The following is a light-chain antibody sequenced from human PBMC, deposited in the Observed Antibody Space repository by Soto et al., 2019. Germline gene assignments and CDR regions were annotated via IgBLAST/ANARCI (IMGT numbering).Light chain of an antibody. CDR2: EAS. V-gene: IGKV3-20*01. J-gene: IGKJ1*01. CDR3: QQYGSSRT. CDR1: QSVGGSS. Sequence: EIVLTQSPGTLSLSPGERATVSCRASQSVGGSSLAWYQQRPGQAPRLLIYEASSRATGIPDRFSGSGSGTDFTLTISRLEPEDFAVYYCQQYGSSRTFGQGTKVDI.